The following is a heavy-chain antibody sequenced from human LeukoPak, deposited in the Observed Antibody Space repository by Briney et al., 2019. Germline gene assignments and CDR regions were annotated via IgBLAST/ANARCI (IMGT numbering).Heavy chain of an antibody. CDR2: ISYDGSNK. D-gene: IGHD3-9*01. CDR3: AKVAKVLRYFDPPDY. CDR1: GFTFSSYG. V-gene: IGHV3-30*18. Sequence: GGSLRLSCAASGFTFSSYGMHWVRQAPGKGLEWVAVISYDGSNKYYADSVKGRFTISRDNSKNTLYLQMNSLRAEDTAVYYCAKVAKVLRYFDPPDYWGQGTLVTVPS. J-gene: IGHJ4*02.